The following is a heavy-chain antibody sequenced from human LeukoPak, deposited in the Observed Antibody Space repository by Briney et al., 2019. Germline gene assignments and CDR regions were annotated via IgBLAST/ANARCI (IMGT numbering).Heavy chain of an antibody. V-gene: IGHV3-33*01. CDR2: IWYDGNNK. CDR3: ARQHCSGGDCYFFD. Sequence: GGSLRLSCAASGFTFSSYGMHWVRQAPGKGLEWVALIWYDGNNKYYADSVKGRFTISRDNSKNTLYLQLNSLRAEDTAVYYCARQHCSGGDCYFFDWGQGTLVTVCS. J-gene: IGHJ4*02. D-gene: IGHD2-15*01. CDR1: GFTFSSYG.